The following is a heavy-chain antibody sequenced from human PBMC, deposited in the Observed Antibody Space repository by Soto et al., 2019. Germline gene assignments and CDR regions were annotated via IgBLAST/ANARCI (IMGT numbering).Heavy chain of an antibody. CDR2: ISPSSGHI. CDR1: GFTFSSCT. V-gene: IGHV3-21*06. Sequence: EVHLVESGGGLVKPGGSLRLSCAVSGFTFSSCTMNWVRQAPGKGLEWVSSISPSSGHIYYADSVKGRFTISRDNAKNSLFLQMTSLRGEDTVVYYCSGCSGGACHKNYGMDVWGQGTTVTVSS. J-gene: IGHJ6*02. CDR3: SGCSGGACHKNYGMDV. D-gene: IGHD2-15*01.